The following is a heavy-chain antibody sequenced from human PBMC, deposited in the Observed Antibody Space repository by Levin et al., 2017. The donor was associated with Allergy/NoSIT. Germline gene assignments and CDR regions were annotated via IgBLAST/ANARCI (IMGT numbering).Heavy chain of an antibody. CDR3: ARPSITFGGVIGNFDY. CDR1: GFTFSDYY. Sequence: GESLKISCAASGFTFSDYYMSWIRQAPGKGLEWVSYISSSSSYTNYADSVKGRFTISRDNAKNSLYLQMNSLRAEDTAVYYCARPSITFGGVIGNFDYWGQGTLVTVSS. D-gene: IGHD3-16*02. CDR2: ISSSSSYT. V-gene: IGHV3-11*03. J-gene: IGHJ4*02.